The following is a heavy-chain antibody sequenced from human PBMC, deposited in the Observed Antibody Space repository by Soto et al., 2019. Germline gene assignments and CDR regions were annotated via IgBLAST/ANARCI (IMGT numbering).Heavy chain of an antibody. Sequence: DVQLVESGGGLIQPGGSLRLSCVASGLTVSGKKYVAWVRQAPGKGLEWVASIYSGETTYYADSVRGRFTISSDKSKNTLYFQLSSLRIEDTAVYYCTRDGRGLGRLSLFEYWGQGVLVTVSS. CDR1: GLTVSGKKY. CDR3: TRDGRGLGRLSLFEY. D-gene: IGHD2-21*02. CDR2: IYSGETT. J-gene: IGHJ4*02. V-gene: IGHV3-53*01.